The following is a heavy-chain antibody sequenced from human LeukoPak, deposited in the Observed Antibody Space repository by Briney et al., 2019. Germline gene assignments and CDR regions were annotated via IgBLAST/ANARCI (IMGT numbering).Heavy chain of an antibody. CDR1: GFTLSRHV. J-gene: IGHJ1*01. D-gene: IGHD6-19*01. CDR3: TRNSGWYGLS. Sequence: GGPLRLSCRVSGFTLSRHVKSWPRPAPEKGLVWVSSIDYYGGSGHYADSVKGRFTISRDNSNNTLFLHLNSLRGEDTAVYYCTRNSGWYGLSWGQGTLVTVSS. V-gene: IGHV3-23*01. CDR2: IDYYGGSG.